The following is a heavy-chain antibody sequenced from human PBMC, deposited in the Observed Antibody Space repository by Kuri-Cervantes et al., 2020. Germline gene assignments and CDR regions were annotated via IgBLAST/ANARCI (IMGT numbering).Heavy chain of an antibody. CDR3: ARGGGMDV. V-gene: IGHV1-46*01. CDR2: INPSGGST. Sequence: KVTCKASGYTFTSYYMHWVRQAPGQGLEWMGIINPSGGSTGYAQKFQGRVTMTRTTSITTAYMELSSLRSGDTAVYYCARGGGMDVWGQGTTVTVSS. J-gene: IGHJ6*02. CDR1: GYTFTSYY.